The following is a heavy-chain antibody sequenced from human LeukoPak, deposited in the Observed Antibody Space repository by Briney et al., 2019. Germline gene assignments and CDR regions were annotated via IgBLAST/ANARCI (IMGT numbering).Heavy chain of an antibody. CDR2: IRSKANSYAT. J-gene: IGHJ3*02. CDR3: TSRDSSGYHSHSFDI. V-gene: IGHV3-73*01. D-gene: IGHD3-22*01. Sequence: QPGGSLRLSCAASGFTFSGSAMHWVRQASGKGLEWVGRIRSKANSYATAYAASVKGRFTISRDDSKNTAYLQMNSLKTEDTAVYYCTSRDSSGYHSHSFDIWGQGTMVTVSS. CDR1: GFTFSGSA.